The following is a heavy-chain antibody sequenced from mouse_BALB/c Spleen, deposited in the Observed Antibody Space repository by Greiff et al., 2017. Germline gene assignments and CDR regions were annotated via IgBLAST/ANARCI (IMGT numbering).Heavy chain of an antibody. CDR1: GFTFSSFG. Sequence: EVKLMESGGGLVQPGGSRKLSCAASGFTFSSFGMHWVRQAPEKRLEWVASISSGGSTYYPDSVKGRFTISRDNARNILYLQMSSLRSEDTAMYYCATPRSFFDYWGQGTTLTVSS. D-gene: IGHD3-1*01. CDR2: ISSGGST. J-gene: IGHJ2*01. V-gene: IGHV5-6-5*01. CDR3: ATPRSFFDY.